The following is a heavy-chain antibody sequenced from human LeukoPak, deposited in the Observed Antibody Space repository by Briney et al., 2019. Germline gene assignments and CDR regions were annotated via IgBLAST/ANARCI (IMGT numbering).Heavy chain of an antibody. J-gene: IGHJ4*02. CDR2: IASDGSST. D-gene: IGHD4-23*01. Sequence: GGSLRLSCAASGFTFDDHAMHWVRQAPGKGLVWVSRIASDGSSTTYADSVKGRFSISRDNAKNTLYLQMNSLRVEDTAVYYCARGRPHGNDYWGQGTLVTVSS. CDR3: ARGRPHGNDY. CDR1: GFTFDDHA. V-gene: IGHV3-74*01.